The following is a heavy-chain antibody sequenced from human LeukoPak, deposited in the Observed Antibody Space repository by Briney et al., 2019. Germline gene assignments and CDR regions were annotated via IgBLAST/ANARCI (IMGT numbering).Heavy chain of an antibody. CDR2: INPTGGSA. CDR3: ARGYSGSEPYFDF. CDR1: GYTFTVYF. Sequence: GASVKVSCKASGYTFTVYFMHWVRQAPGQGLEWMGIINPTGGSASYTQKFQGRVTMTRDTSTSTVYMELRSLKSEDTAVYCCARGYSGSEPYFDFWGQGSLVTVSS. J-gene: IGHJ4*02. D-gene: IGHD1-26*01. V-gene: IGHV1-46*01.